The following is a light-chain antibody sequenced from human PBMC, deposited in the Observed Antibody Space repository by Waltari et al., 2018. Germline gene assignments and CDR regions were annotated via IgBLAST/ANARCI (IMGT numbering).Light chain of an antibody. Sequence: SYVLTHPPSLSVAPVTTATISCVGNDIGSKSVHWYQQKPGQAPVLVIYYNSDWPSGIPDRFSGSNSGNTATLTIIRVEAGDEADYFCQVWDSYSDHMVFGGGTQLTVL. CDR2: YNS. V-gene: IGLV3-21*04. J-gene: IGLJ2*01. CDR1: DIGSKS. CDR3: QVWDSYSDHMV.